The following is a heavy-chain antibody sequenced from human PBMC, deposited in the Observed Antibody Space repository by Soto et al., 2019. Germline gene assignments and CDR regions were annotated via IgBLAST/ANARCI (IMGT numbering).Heavy chain of an antibody. Sequence: PGGSLRLSCAASGFTFSTYWMSWVRQAPGKGLEWVANIKEDGSEKYCVDSVEGRFTISRDNAKNSLYLQMTSLRAEDTALYYCARGWGYFDSSGFPYLYAMDVWGQGTTVTVSS. J-gene: IGHJ6*02. CDR2: IKEDGSEK. CDR1: GFTFSTYW. V-gene: IGHV3-7*01. CDR3: ARGWGYFDSSGFPYLYAMDV. D-gene: IGHD3-22*01.